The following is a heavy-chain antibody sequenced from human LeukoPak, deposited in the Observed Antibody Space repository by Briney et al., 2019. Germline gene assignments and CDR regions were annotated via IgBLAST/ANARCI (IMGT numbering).Heavy chain of an antibody. CDR2: ISHDGSNK. CDR3: AKDHYYYGSGIYFMHYFDY. J-gene: IGHJ4*02. D-gene: IGHD3-10*01. CDR1: GFTFSTYG. Sequence: GSLRLSCAASGFTFSTYGMHWVRQAPGKGLEWVAVISHDGSNKYYADSVKGRFTISRENSKNTLHLQMNSLRAEDTAVYYCAKDHYYYGSGIYFMHYFDYWGQGTLVTVSS. V-gene: IGHV3-30*18.